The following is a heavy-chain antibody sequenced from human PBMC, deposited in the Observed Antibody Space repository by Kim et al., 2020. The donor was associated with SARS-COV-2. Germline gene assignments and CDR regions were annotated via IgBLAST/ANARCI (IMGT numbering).Heavy chain of an antibody. D-gene: IGHD6-19*01. J-gene: IGHJ3*02. Sequence: GGSLRLSCAASGFTFSSYGMHWVRQAPGKGLEWVAVISYDGSNKYYADSVKGRFTISRDNSKNTLYLQMNSLRAEDTAVYYCAREGIIAVAGIYGRGVNAFDIWGQGTMVTVSS. CDR2: ISYDGSNK. CDR1: GFTFSSYG. V-gene: IGHV3-33*05. CDR3: AREGIIAVAGIYGRGVNAFDI.